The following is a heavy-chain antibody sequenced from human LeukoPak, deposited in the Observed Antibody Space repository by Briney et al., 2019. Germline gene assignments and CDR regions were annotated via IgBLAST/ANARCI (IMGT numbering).Heavy chain of an antibody. Sequence: SETMSLTCAVYGGSFSGYYWSWIRQPPGKGLEWIGEINHSGSTNYNPSLKSRVTISVDTSKNQFSLKLSSVTAADTAGYYCARGGSEPPRSMDVWRQGTTVSVCS. CDR3: ARGGSEPPRSMDV. CDR2: INHSGST. CDR1: GGSFSGYY. V-gene: IGHV4-34*01. D-gene: IGHD1-26*01. J-gene: IGHJ6*02.